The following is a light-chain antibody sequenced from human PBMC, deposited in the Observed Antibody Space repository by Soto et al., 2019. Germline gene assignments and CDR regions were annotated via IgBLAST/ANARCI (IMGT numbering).Light chain of an antibody. V-gene: IGKV3-15*01. Sequence: EVVMTQSPATLSVSPGERATLSCRASQSVSSNYLAWYQQKPGQAPRLLIYGASTRATGIPERFSGSGSGTEFTLTISSLQSEDFAVYYCQQYNNWPPAYTFGQGTKVDIK. CDR1: QSVSSN. CDR2: GAS. J-gene: IGKJ2*01. CDR3: QQYNNWPPAYT.